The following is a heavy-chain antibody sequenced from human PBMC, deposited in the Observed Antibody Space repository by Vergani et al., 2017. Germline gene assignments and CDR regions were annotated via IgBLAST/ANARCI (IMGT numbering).Heavy chain of an antibody. D-gene: IGHD5-12*01. J-gene: IGHJ6*02. V-gene: IGHV3-53*04. CDR2: IYSGGRT. Sequence: EVQLVESGGGLVQPGGSLRLSCAASGFTFSSNYMSWVRQAPGKGLEWVSVIYSGGRTYYADSVNGRFTISRHNSKNTLYLQMNSLRAEDTAVYYCARDRVDIVATTAYYYDYYVMDVWGQGTTVTVSS. CDR1: GFTFSSNY. CDR3: ARDRVDIVATTAYYYDYYVMDV.